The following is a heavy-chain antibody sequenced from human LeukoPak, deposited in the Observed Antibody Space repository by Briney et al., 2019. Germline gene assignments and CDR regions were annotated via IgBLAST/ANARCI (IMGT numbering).Heavy chain of an antibody. V-gene: IGHV3-7*01. Sequence: GGSLRLSCAASGFTFSSYWMSWVRQAPGKGLEWVANIKQDGSEKYYVDSVKGRFTISRDNAKNSLYLQMNSLRAEDTAVYYCARMTSSWYPKYFDYWGQGTLVTVSS. CDR3: ARMTSSWYPKYFDY. CDR1: GFTFSSYW. J-gene: IGHJ4*02. D-gene: IGHD6-13*01. CDR2: IKQDGSEK.